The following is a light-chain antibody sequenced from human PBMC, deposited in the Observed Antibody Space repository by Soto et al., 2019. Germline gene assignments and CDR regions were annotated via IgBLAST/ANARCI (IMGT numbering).Light chain of an antibody. CDR2: EVN. Sequence: QSVLAQPPSASGSPGQSVTISCTGTSSYVGAYNDVSWYQQHPGKVPKLMIYEVNKRPSGVPDRFSGSKSGNTASLTVSGLQAEDEADYYCTSYAGGNNVFGTGTKLTVL. CDR3: TSYAGGNNV. CDR1: SSYVGAYND. J-gene: IGLJ1*01. V-gene: IGLV2-8*01.